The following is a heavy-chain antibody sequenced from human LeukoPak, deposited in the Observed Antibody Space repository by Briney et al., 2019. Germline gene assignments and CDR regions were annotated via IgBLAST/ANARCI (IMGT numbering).Heavy chain of an antibody. D-gene: IGHD3-22*01. CDR1: GFTFSNCA. J-gene: IGHJ4*02. Sequence: TGGSLRLSCAASGFTFSNCAMSWVRQAPGKGLQWVSAISGGGAGIYYADSVRGRFTISRDNSKNTLYLQMNSLRAEDTAVYFCARDGFDHYDSSGFSYFDYWGQGTLVTVSS. CDR3: ARDGFDHYDSSGFSYFDY. V-gene: IGHV3-23*01. CDR2: ISGGGAGI.